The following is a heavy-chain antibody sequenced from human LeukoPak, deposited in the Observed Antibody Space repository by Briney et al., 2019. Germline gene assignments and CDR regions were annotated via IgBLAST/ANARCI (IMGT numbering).Heavy chain of an antibody. CDR2: IYYSGNT. CDR3: ARSYSSSGYYYYGMDL. CDR1: GGSISTYY. V-gene: IGHV4-59*01. D-gene: IGHD6-6*01. J-gene: IGHJ6*02. Sequence: SETLSLTCTVSGGSISTYYWSWIRQPPGKGLEWIGYIYYSGNTIYNSSLKSRVTISVEKSKKQFYLKLSSVTAADTAVYYCARSYSSSGYYYYGMDLWGQGTTVTVSS.